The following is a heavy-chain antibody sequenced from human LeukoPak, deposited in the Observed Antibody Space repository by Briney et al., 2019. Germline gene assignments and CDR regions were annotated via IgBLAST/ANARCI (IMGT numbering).Heavy chain of an antibody. J-gene: IGHJ5*02. D-gene: IGHD6-13*01. V-gene: IGHV4-34*01. CDR3: ASAAAGTSINWFDP. CDR1: GESFSGCY. Sequence: SETLSLTCAVYGESFSGCYWSWIRQPPGKGLEWIGEINHSGSTNYNPSLKSRVTISVDTSKNQSSLKLSSVTAADTAVYYCASAAAGTSINWFDPWGQGTLVTVSS. CDR2: INHSGST.